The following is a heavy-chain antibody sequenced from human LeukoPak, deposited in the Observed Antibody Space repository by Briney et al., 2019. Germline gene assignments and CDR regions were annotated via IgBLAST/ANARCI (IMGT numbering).Heavy chain of an antibody. V-gene: IGHV1-24*01. CDR1: GYTLTELS. CDR2: FDPEDGET. J-gene: IGHJ6*03. D-gene: IGHD5-18*01. Sequence: ASVKVSCKVSGYTLTELSMHWVRQAPGKGLEWMGGFDPEDGETIYAQKFQGRVTMTEDTSTDTAYMELSSLRSEDTAVYYCARTQGDVMELWKRFHYYYMDVWGKGTTVTVSS. CDR3: ARTQGDVMELWKRFHYYYMDV.